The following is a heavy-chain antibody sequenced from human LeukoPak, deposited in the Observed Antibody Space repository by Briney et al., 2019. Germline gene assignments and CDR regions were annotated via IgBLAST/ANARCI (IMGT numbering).Heavy chain of an antibody. CDR3: ARVQNYYDSAAYYY. CDR2: IKEDGSEK. CDR1: GFTFTSYW. V-gene: IGHV3-7*01. D-gene: IGHD3-22*01. J-gene: IGHJ4*02. Sequence: PGGSLRLSCAASGFTFTSYWMSWVRQAPGKGLEWVANIKEDGSEKYYVDSVKGRFAISRDNAKNSVSLQMNSLRAEDTAVYYCARVQNYYDSAAYYYWGQGTLVTVSS.